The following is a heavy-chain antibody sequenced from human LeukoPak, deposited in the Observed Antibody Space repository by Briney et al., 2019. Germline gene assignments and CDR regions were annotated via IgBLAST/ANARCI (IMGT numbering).Heavy chain of an antibody. D-gene: IGHD6-6*01. V-gene: IGHV3-21*01. J-gene: IGHJ4*02. Sequence: GGSLRLSCAASGFTFSSYTMNWVRQAPGKVLEWVSSISSSSSYIYYADSVKGRFTISRDNAKNSLYLQMNSLRAEDTAVYYCARKDSSSSYGYFDYWGQGTLVTVSS. CDR1: GFTFSSYT. CDR3: ARKDSSSSYGYFDY. CDR2: ISSSSSYI.